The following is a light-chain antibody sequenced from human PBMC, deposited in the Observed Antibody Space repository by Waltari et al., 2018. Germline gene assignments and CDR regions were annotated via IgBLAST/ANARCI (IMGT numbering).Light chain of an antibody. Sequence: QSALTQPASVSGSPGQAITISCPGTSSDIGRYNYVSWYQQHPGKAPKLVISEVSKRPSGVSNRFSGSKSGNTASLIISGLQAEDGAHYYCSSYTNSGNVVFGGGTKLTVL. J-gene: IGLJ2*01. CDR3: SSYTNSGNVV. V-gene: IGLV2-14*01. CDR2: EVS. CDR1: SSDIGRYNY.